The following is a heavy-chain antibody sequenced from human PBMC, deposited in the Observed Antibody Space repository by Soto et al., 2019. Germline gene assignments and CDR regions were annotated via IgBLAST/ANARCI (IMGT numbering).Heavy chain of an antibody. D-gene: IGHD3-10*01. CDR1: GGSFSGYY. Sequence: PSETLSLTCAVYGGSFSGYYWSWIRQPPGKGLEWIGEINHVGSTSYRPPLNSRVTISVDTSKNQFSLKLSSVTAADTAVYYCARREINYYGSGSYYIEYFQHWGQGTLVTVSS. J-gene: IGHJ1*01. CDR2: INHVGST. V-gene: IGHV4-34*01. CDR3: ARREINYYGSGSYYIEYFQH.